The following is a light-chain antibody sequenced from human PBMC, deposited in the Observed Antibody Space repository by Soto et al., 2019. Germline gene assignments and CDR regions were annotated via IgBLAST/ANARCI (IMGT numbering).Light chain of an antibody. CDR1: SGDVGTYNY. V-gene: IGLV2-11*01. Sequence: QSALTQPRSVSGSPGQSVTISCTGTSGDVGTYNYVSWYQQHPGKAPKLMIYDVSNRPSGVPDRFSGSKSGNTASLTISGLQAEDEADYYCCSYAGTFYVFGTGTKLTVL. J-gene: IGLJ1*01. CDR3: CSYAGTFYV. CDR2: DVS.